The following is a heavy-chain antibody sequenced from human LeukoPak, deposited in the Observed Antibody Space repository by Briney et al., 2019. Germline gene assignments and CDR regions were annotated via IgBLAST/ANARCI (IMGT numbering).Heavy chain of an antibody. CDR1: GGSISSHY. Sequence: SETLSLTCTVSGGSISSHYWSWIRQPPGKGLEWIGYIYYSGSTNYNPSLKSRVTISVDTSKNQISLKLSSVTAADTAVYYCARDPGSWAFDIWGQGTMVTVSS. V-gene: IGHV4-59*11. D-gene: IGHD3-10*01. CDR3: ARDPGSWAFDI. CDR2: IYYSGST. J-gene: IGHJ3*02.